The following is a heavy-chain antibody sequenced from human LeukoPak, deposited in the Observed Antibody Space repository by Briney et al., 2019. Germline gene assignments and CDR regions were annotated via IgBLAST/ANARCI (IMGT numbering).Heavy chain of an antibody. V-gene: IGHV4-34*01. CDR2: INHSGST. Sequence: SETLSLTCAVYGGSFSGYYWSWIRQPPGKGLGWIGEINHSGSTNYNPSLKSRVTISVDTSKNQFSLKLSSVTAADTAVYYCARVVGDYYGSGSYRFDYWGQGTLVTVSS. CDR1: GGSFSGYY. J-gene: IGHJ4*02. D-gene: IGHD3-10*01. CDR3: ARVVGDYYGSGSYRFDY.